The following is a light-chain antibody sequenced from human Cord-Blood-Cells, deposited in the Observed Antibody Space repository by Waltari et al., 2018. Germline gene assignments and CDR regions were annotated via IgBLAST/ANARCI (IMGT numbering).Light chain of an antibody. V-gene: IGLV1-40*01. Sequence: HSVPTHPPPVPRAPGQRVTISSTGSSPNSGAGYDLHWYQQLPGAAPKLLSYGNSNRPAGVPDRVAGAKSGTSASLAIPGLQAEDEADYFCQSYDSSLSVVFGGGTKLTVL. CDR1: SPNSGAGYD. J-gene: IGLJ2*01. CDR2: GNS. CDR3: QSYDSSLSVV.